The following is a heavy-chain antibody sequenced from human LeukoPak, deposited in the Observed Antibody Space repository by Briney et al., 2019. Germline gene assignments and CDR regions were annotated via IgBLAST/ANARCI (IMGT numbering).Heavy chain of an antibody. CDR2: FKTNSGQV. CDR1: GFTFRGYA. V-gene: IGHV3-23*01. CDR3: ARSVPDYTRFDY. Sequence: GSLKPSCLASGFTFRGYAMNWVRQGSGKGMGWVSTFKTNSGQVYYAESVRGRFTISRVNSKNTVYLEMSSLRAEDTALYFCARSVPDYTRFDYWGQGALVTVSS. J-gene: IGHJ4*02. D-gene: IGHD4-11*01.